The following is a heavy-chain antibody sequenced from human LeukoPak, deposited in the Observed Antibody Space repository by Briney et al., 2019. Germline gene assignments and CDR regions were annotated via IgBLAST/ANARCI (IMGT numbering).Heavy chain of an antibody. CDR2: INPNSGGT. D-gene: IGHD6-19*01. Sequence: ASVKVSCKASGYTFTGYYMHWVRQAPGQGLEWMGWINPNSGGTNYAQKFQGRVTMTRDTSISTAYMELSRLRSDDTAVYYCARDIGQWLVREEYFGYWGQGTLVTVSS. V-gene: IGHV1-2*02. CDR1: GYTFTGYY. J-gene: IGHJ4*02. CDR3: ARDIGQWLVREEYFGY.